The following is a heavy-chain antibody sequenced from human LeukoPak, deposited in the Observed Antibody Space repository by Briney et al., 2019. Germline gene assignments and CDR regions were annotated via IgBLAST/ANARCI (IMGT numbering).Heavy chain of an antibody. CDR2: ISAYNGNT. V-gene: IGHV1-18*01. J-gene: IGHJ4*02. CDR3: ARRFSSGWYRDEYHFDY. Sequence: EASVKVSCKASGYTFTSYDIAWVRQAPGQGLEWMGWISAYNGNTKYAQKLQGRVTMTTDTSTSTAYMELRSLRSDDTAVYYCARRFSSGWYRDEYHFDYWGQGTLVTVSS. CDR1: GYTFTSYD. D-gene: IGHD6-19*01.